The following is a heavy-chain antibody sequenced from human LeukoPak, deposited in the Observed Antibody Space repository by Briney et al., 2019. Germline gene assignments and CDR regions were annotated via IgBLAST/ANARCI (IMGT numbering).Heavy chain of an antibody. Sequence: GASVKVSCKTSGYSFILYGISWVRQAPGQGPEWMGWISTSTGDTKYTQKFQGRVTITADESTSTAYMELSSLRSEDTAVYYCARDLGYCSGGSCYYYYYMDVWGKGTTVTISS. CDR1: GYSFILYG. D-gene: IGHD2-15*01. CDR2: ISTSTGDT. J-gene: IGHJ6*03. V-gene: IGHV1-18*01. CDR3: ARDLGYCSGGSCYYYYYMDV.